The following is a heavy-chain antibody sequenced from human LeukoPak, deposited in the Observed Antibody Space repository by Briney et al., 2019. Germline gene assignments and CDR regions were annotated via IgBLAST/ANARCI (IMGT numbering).Heavy chain of an antibody. CDR3: ARVPIVLMVYANENFDY. V-gene: IGHV1-2*02. J-gene: IGHJ4*02. CDR2: IHPNSGGT. CDR1: GYTFTGYY. Sequence: ASVKVSCKASGYTFTGYYMHWVRQAPGQGLEWMGWIHPNSGGTNYAQKFQGRVTMTRDTSISTAYMELSRLRSDDTAVYYCARVPIVLMVYANENFDYWGQGTLVTVSS. D-gene: IGHD2-8*01.